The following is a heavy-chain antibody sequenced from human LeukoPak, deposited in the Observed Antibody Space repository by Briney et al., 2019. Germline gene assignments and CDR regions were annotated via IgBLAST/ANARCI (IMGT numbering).Heavy chain of an antibody. V-gene: IGHV4-34*01. J-gene: IGHJ6*02. CDR1: GGSFSDYY. Sequence: SETLSLTCAVYGGSFSDYYWTWIRQPPGKGLEWIGEINHSGSTNYNPSLKSRVTISVDTSKKQFFLRLSSVTAADTAVYYCARDRIVVVPAATQESYYYYGMDVWGQGTTVTVSS. D-gene: IGHD2-2*01. CDR2: INHSGST. CDR3: ARDRIVVVPAATQESYYYYGMDV.